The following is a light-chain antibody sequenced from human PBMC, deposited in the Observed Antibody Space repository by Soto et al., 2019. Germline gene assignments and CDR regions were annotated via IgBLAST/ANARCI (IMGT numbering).Light chain of an antibody. V-gene: IGKV3-20*01. CDR3: HQYGSSPQA. CDR2: GAS. J-gene: IGKJ3*01. CDR1: QSVTRSF. Sequence: EIVLTQSPGTLSLSPGERVTLSCRASQSVTRSFLAWYQQKPGQAPRLLINGASSRATGIPDRFSGSGSGTDLTLTISRLEPEDFAVYYCHQYGSSPQAFGPGTKVDIK.